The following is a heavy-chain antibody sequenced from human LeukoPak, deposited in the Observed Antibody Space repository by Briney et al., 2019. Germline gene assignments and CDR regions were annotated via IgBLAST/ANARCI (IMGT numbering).Heavy chain of an antibody. V-gene: IGHV4-4*07. CDR3: AREYLVGAISDAFDI. J-gene: IGHJ3*02. CDR2: IYTSGST. CDR1: VGSISRYY. Sequence: SETLSLTCTDSVGSISRYYWSWIRQPAGKGLEWMWRIYTSGSTNYNPSLTSRVTMSVDTSKNQFSLKLSSVTAADTAVYYCAREYLVGAISDAFDIWGQGKMVTVSS. D-gene: IGHD1-26*01.